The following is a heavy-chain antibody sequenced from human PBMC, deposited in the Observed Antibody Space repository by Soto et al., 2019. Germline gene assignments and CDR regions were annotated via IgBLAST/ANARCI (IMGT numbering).Heavy chain of an antibody. D-gene: IGHD1-26*01. CDR2: ISSSSSYI. CDR1: GFTFSSYS. Sequence: EVQLVESGGGLVKPGGSLRLSCAASGFTFSSYSMNWVRQAPGKGLEWVSSISSSSSYIHYADSVKGRFTISRDNAKNSLYLQMNSLRAEDTAVYYCASPRASGELFDYWGQGTLVTVSS. V-gene: IGHV3-21*01. J-gene: IGHJ4*02. CDR3: ASPRASGELFDY.